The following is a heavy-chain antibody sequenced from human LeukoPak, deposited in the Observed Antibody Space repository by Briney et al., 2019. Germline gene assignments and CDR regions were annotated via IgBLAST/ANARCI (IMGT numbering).Heavy chain of an antibody. CDR2: IRYDGSKT. CDR3: ARNSGSGFDY. V-gene: IGHV3-30*02. D-gene: IGHD2-15*01. Sequence: GGSLRLSCAASGFALSRNGMHCVRQAPGKGLEWVSFIRYDGSKTFYGDSVTGRFTISRDNSKNTLYLQMNSLRPEDTAVYYCARNSGSGFDYWGQGTLVTVSS. J-gene: IGHJ4*02. CDR1: GFALSRNG.